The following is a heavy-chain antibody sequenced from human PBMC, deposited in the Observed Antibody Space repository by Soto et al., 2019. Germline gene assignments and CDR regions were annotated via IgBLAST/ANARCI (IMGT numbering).Heavy chain of an antibody. V-gene: IGHV3-49*04. D-gene: IGHD5-18*01. CDR2: IRSKAYGGTT. CDR3: TGGYGYGYYYYYYGMDV. CDR1: GFTFGDYA. Sequence: GGSLRLSCTASGFTFGDYAMSWVRQAPGKGLEWVGFIRSKAYGGTTEYAASVKGRFTISRDDSKSIAYLQMNSLKTEDTAVYYCTGGYGYGYYYYYYGMDVWGQGTTVTVSS. J-gene: IGHJ6*02.